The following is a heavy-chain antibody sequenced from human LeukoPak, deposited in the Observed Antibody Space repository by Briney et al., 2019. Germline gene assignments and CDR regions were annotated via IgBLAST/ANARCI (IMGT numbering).Heavy chain of an antibody. CDR3: ARAYYDFWSGYRPGYYYYMDV. CDR1: GGSISSLY. J-gene: IGHJ6*03. D-gene: IGHD3-3*01. V-gene: IGHV4-59*11. Sequence: PSETLSLTCTVSGGSISSLYWSWIRQPPGRGLEGIGHIYYSGSTNYNPSLKSRVTISVDTSKNQFSLKLSSVTAADTAVYYCARAYYDFWSGYRPGYYYYMDVWGKGTTVTVSS. CDR2: IYYSGST.